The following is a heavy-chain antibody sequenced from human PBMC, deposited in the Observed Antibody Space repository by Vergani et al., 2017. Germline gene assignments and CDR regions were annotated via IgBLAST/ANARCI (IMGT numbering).Heavy chain of an antibody. CDR2: INPSDGTT. CDR1: GYAFTSHH. V-gene: IGHV1-46*01. J-gene: IGHJ1*01. D-gene: IGHD3-16*02. Sequence: QVQLVQSGAEVKKPGASAKVSCKASGYAFTSHHLQWVRQAPGQGFEWMGIINPSDGTTSYAQRFQGRVTLTRDTSTSTVYMELRSLRSDDTAIYYCAVYDYVWGSYRQHWGQGTLVTVSS. CDR3: AVYDYVWGSYRQH.